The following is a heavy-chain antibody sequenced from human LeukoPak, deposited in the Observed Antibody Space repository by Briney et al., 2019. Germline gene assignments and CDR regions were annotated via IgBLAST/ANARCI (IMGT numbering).Heavy chain of an antibody. CDR1: GFTFSSYW. CDR2: IKQGGSEK. Sequence: GGSLRLSCAASGFTFSSYWMSWVRQAPGKGLEWVANIKQGGSEKYYVDSVKGRFTISRDNAKNSLYLQMNSLRAEDTAVYYCARDYLRTTVTAPWYFDLWGRGTLVTVSS. J-gene: IGHJ2*01. D-gene: IGHD4-17*01. V-gene: IGHV3-7*01. CDR3: ARDYLRTTVTAPWYFDL.